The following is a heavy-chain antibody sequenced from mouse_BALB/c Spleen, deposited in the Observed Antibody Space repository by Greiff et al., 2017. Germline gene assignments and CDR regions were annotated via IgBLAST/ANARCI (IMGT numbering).Heavy chain of an antibody. Sequence: QVHVKQSGPELVKPGASVKMSCKASGYTFTDYVISWVKQRTGQGLEWIGEIYPGSGSTYYNEKFKGKATLTADKSSNTAYMQLSSLTSEDSAVYFCAKPYYGSSSHWYFDVWGSGTTVTVSS. D-gene: IGHD1-1*01. J-gene: IGHJ1*01. V-gene: IGHV1-77*01. CDR3: AKPYYGSSSHWYFDV. CDR1: GYTFTDYV. CDR2: IYPGSGST.